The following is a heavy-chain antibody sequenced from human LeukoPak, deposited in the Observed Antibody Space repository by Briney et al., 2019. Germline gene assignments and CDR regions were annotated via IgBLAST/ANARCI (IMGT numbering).Heavy chain of an antibody. CDR2: INSDGSST. Sequence: GGSLRLSCAASGFTFSSYWMHWVRQAPGKGLVWVSRINSDGSSTSYADSVKGRFTISRDNAKNTLYLQMNSLRAEDTAVYFCARESAWIGFDYWGQGTLVTVSS. V-gene: IGHV3-74*01. CDR3: ARESAWIGFDY. D-gene: IGHD5-12*01. CDR1: GFTFSSYW. J-gene: IGHJ4*02.